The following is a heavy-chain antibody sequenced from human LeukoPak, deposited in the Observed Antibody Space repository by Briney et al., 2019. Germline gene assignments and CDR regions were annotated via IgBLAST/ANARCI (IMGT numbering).Heavy chain of an antibody. Sequence: ASVKVSCKASGHTFTGYYMHWVRQAPGQGLEWMGWINPNGGGTNYAQKFQGRVTMTRDTSVSTAYMELSRLRSDDTAVYYCARVFTTYYYDSSGYPFDYWGQGTLVTVSS. D-gene: IGHD3-22*01. CDR3: ARVFTTYYYDSSGYPFDY. CDR2: INPNGGGT. CDR1: GHTFTGYY. V-gene: IGHV1-2*02. J-gene: IGHJ4*02.